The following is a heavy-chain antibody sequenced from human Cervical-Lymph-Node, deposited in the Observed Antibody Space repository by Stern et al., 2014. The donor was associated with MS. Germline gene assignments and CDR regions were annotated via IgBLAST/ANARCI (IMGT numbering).Heavy chain of an antibody. D-gene: IGHD6-13*01. V-gene: IGHV5-51*03. CDR2: IYPDDSDT. CDR1: GYSFTSYW. CDR3: ARGAVAGYMWFDP. Sequence: EMQLVESGAEVKKPGESLKISCEGSGYSFTSYWIAWVRQMPGQGLEWMGIIYPDDSDTRYSPAFQAQVTISADKSIATAYLQWSSLKASDTAIYYCARGAVAGYMWFDPWGQGTLVTVSS. J-gene: IGHJ5*02.